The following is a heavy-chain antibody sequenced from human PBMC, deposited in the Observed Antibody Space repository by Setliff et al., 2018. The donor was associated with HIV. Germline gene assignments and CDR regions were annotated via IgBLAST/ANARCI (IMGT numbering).Heavy chain of an antibody. J-gene: IGHJ4*02. CDR1: GYTFTAYY. CDR2: INPNSGDT. CDR3: ARVTVSGRGLHF. Sequence: ASVKVSCKSSGYTFTAYYLHWVRQAPGQGLEWMGWINPNSGDTAYAQKFQGRVTMTRVTSISTAYMELTRLTSDDTAVYYGARVTVSGRGLHFWGQGTLVTVSS. V-gene: IGHV1-2*02. D-gene: IGHD4-4*01.